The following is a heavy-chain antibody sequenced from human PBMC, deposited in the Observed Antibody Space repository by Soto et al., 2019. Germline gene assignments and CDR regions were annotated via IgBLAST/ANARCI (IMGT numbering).Heavy chain of an antibody. Sequence: ASVKVSCKASGYTFTSYDINWVRQATGQGLEWMGWMNPNSGNTGYAQKFQGRVTMTRNTSISTAYMELSSLRSEDTAVYYCARGPLTEVVPAAIIYYYYYMDVWGKGTTVTVSS. CDR1: GYTFTSYD. V-gene: IGHV1-8*01. CDR2: MNPNSGNT. J-gene: IGHJ6*03. D-gene: IGHD2-2*01. CDR3: ARGPLTEVVPAAIIYYYYYMDV.